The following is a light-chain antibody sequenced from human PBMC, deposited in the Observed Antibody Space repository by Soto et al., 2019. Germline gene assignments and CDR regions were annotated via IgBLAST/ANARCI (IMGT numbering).Light chain of an antibody. Sequence: DIQMTQSPSSVSASVGDRVTITCRASQDVSNWLAWYQQKPGKAPNLLICAASTLQSGVPSRFSGSGSGTDFTLTISSLQPEDFATYYCQQANSFPLTFGQGTRLEIK. CDR3: QQANSFPLT. CDR1: QDVSNW. J-gene: IGKJ5*01. V-gene: IGKV1-12*01. CDR2: AAS.